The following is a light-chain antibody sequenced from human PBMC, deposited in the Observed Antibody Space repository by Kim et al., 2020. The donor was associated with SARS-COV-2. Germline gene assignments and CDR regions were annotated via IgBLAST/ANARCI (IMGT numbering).Light chain of an antibody. CDR3: QQYDSVPWT. Sequence: ASLGDGVTIACRADQVISNYLAWYQRKPGRPPTLLIYDASGLQSGVPSRFSGSRSGTDFTLTISSLQPEDVGTYYCQQYDSVPWTFGQGTKVEIK. J-gene: IGKJ1*01. CDR2: DAS. V-gene: IGKV1-27*01. CDR1: QVISNY.